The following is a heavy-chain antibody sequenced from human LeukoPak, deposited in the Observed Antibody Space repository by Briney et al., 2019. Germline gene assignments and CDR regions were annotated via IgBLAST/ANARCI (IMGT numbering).Heavy chain of an antibody. Sequence: PGGSLRLSCAASGFTFSSYAMNWVRQAPGKGLEWISYIRSTSSTIYHADSVKGRFTISRDNARNSLYLQMNSLRDEDTAVYYCARSYSFDYWGQGTLVTVSS. CDR1: GFTFSSYA. J-gene: IGHJ4*02. CDR2: IRSTSSTI. CDR3: ARSYSFDY. V-gene: IGHV3-48*02. D-gene: IGHD2-21*01.